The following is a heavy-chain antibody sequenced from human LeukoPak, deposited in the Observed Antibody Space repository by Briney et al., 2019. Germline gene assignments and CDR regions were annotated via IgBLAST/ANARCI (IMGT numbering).Heavy chain of an antibody. CDR2: INWNGGST. V-gene: IGHV3-20*04. J-gene: IGHJ4*02. D-gene: IGHD6-19*01. CDR3: ARDGPWLGKPDLFPVYFDY. Sequence: PGGSLRLSCAASGFTFDDYGMSWVRQAPGKGLEWVSGINWNGGSTGYADSVKGRFTISRDNSKNTLYLQMNSLRAEDTAVYYCARDGPWLGKPDLFPVYFDYWGQGTLVTVSS. CDR1: GFTFDDYG.